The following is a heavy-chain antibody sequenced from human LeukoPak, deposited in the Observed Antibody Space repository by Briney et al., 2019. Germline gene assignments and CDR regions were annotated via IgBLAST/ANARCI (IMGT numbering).Heavy chain of an antibody. Sequence: GGSLRLSCAASGFTFSSYAMHWVRQAPGKGLEWVAVISYDGSNKYYADSVKGRFTISRDNSKNTLYLQMNSLRAEDTAVYYCARTRRSGHLYYYYYMDVWGKGTTVTVSS. J-gene: IGHJ6*03. D-gene: IGHD3-3*01. CDR3: ARTRRSGHLYYYYYMDV. CDR2: ISYDGSNK. CDR1: GFTFSSYA. V-gene: IGHV3-30*03.